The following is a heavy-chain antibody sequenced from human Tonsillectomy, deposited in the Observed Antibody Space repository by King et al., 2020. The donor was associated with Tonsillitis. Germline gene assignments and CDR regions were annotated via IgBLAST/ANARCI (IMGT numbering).Heavy chain of an antibody. CDR3: ARFSLGSFDY. J-gene: IGHJ4*02. D-gene: IGHD7-27*01. CDR1: GFTFSSYG. V-gene: IGHV3-33*01. CDR2: IWNDGSNK. Sequence: VQLVESGGGVVQPGRSLRLSCAASGFTFSSYGMHWVRQAPGKGLEWVAIIWNDGSNKSYADSVKGRFSISRDNSKNTLYLQMNSLRAEDTAVYYCARFSLGSFDYWGQGTLVTVSS.